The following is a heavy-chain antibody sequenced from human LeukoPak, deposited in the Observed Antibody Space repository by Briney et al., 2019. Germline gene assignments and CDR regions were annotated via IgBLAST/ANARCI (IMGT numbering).Heavy chain of an antibody. V-gene: IGHV3-23*01. D-gene: IGHD3-22*01. CDR2: ISGSGDNT. CDR1: GFTFANYA. CDR3: AKGSYYDSSGSFYFDY. Sequence: GGSLRLSCAASGFTFANYAMNWVRQAPGKGLEWVSGISGSGDNTYYADSVKGRFTISRDNSKNTLYVQVNSLGTEDTAAYYCAKGSYYDSSGSFYFDYWGQGTLVTVSS. J-gene: IGHJ4*02.